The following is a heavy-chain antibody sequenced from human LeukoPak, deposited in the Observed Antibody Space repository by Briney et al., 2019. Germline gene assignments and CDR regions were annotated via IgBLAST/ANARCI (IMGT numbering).Heavy chain of an antibody. CDR2: IYYSGST. CDR1: GGSISSGGYY. D-gene: IGHD2-2*01. CDR3: AREAAVPAANWFDP. J-gene: IGHJ5*02. V-gene: IGHV4-31*03. Sequence: SETLSLTCTVSGGSISSGGYYWSWIRQHPGQGLEWIGYIYYSGSTHYNPSLKSRVTISVDTSKNQFSLKLSSVTAADTAAYYCAREAAVPAANWFDPWGQGTLVTVSS.